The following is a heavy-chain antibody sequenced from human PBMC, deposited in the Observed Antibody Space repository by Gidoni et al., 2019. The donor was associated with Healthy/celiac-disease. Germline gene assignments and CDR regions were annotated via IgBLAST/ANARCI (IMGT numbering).Heavy chain of an antibody. J-gene: IGHJ5*02. CDR2: ISAYHGNT. D-gene: IGHD4-4*01. CDR3: ARDIGGGNSLTGWFDP. V-gene: IGHV1-18*01. Sequence: QVPLVQSGAEVKKPGASVKVSCKASCYTFTSYGISWVRQAPGQGLAWMGWISAYHGNTNYAQKCQGRVTRTTEIATSTAYMELRSLRADETAVYYCARDIGGGNSLTGWFDPWGQGTLVTVSS. CDR1: CYTFTSYG.